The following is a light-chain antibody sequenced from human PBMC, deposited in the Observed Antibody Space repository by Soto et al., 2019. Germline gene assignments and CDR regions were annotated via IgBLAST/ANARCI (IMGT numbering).Light chain of an antibody. CDR3: QRYGSSPRT. Sequence: EIVLTQSTGTLSLSPGERATLSCRASQSVSSSYLAWYQQKPGQAPRLLIYGASSRATGIPDRFSGRGSGTDFTLTISRLEPEDFAVYYCQRYGSSPRTFGQGTKVEIK. CDR2: GAS. V-gene: IGKV3-20*01. CDR1: QSVSSSY. J-gene: IGKJ1*01.